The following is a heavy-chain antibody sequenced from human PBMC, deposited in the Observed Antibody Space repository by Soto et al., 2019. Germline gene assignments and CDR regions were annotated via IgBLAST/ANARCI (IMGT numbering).Heavy chain of an antibody. Sequence: SETLSLTCAVSGGSISSSNWWSWVRQPPGKGLEWIGEIYHSGSTNYNPSLKSRVTVSVDKSKNQFSLKLSSVTAADTAVYYCARDTNYDILTHYYYYGMDVWGQGTTVTVSS. J-gene: IGHJ6*02. CDR2: IYHSGST. CDR1: GGSISSSNW. CDR3: ARDTNYDILTHYYYYGMDV. V-gene: IGHV4-4*02. D-gene: IGHD3-9*01.